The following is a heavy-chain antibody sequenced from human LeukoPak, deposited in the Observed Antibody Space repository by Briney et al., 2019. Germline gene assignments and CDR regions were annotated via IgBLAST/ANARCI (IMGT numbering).Heavy chain of an antibody. CDR1: GGSISSGGFY. CDR3: ARLRETLDY. V-gene: IGHV4-39*01. Sequence: SETLSLTCTFPGGSISSGGFYCGWFRQPPGRGLEWIGSIFYTRSTYYNPSLKSRVSISVDTSKNQFSLKLSSVTAADTAVYYCARLRETLDYWGQGTLVTVSS. CDR2: IFYTRST. J-gene: IGHJ4*02. D-gene: IGHD1-26*01.